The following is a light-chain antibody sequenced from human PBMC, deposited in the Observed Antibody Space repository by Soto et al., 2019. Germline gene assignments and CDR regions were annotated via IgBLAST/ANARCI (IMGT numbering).Light chain of an antibody. CDR1: QRISSY. CDR3: QQRDSTPFT. J-gene: IGKJ3*01. Sequence: DIQMTQSPSSLSASGGDRVTITCRASQRISSYLNWYQQKPGKAPKLLIYAASSLQSGVPSRFSGSGSGTAFNLTISSLQPEDFATYYCQQRDSTPFTFGPGTKVDIK. V-gene: IGKV1-39*01. CDR2: AAS.